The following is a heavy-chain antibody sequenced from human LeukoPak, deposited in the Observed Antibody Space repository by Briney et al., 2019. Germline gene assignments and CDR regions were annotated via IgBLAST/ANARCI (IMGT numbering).Heavy chain of an antibody. CDR2: ISAYNGNT. CDR3: ARGDYDFWDDY. CDR1: GYSFTSYG. D-gene: IGHD3-3*01. V-gene: IGHV1-18*01. J-gene: IGHJ4*02. Sequence: GESLKISCKGSGYSFTSYGISWVRQAPGQGLEWMGWISAYNGNTNYAQKLQGRVTMTTDTSTSTAYMELRSLRSDDTAVYYCARGDYDFWDDYWGQGTLVTVSS.